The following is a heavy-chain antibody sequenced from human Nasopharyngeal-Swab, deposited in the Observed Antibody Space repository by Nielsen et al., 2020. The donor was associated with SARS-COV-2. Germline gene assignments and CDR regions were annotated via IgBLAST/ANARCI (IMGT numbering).Heavy chain of an antibody. V-gene: IGHV1-46*01. CDR3: ARDLTNSIAVAGNYYYGMDV. Sequence: ASVKVSCKASGYTFTSYYMHWVRQAPGQGLEWMGIINPSGGSTSYAQKFQGRVTMTRDTSTSTVYMELSSLRSEDTAVYYCARDLTNSIAVAGNYYYGMDVWGQGTTVTASS. CDR2: INPSGGST. D-gene: IGHD6-19*01. J-gene: IGHJ6*02. CDR1: GYTFTSYY.